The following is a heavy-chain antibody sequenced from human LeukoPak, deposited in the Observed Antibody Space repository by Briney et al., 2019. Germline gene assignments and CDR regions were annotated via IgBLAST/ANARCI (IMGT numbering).Heavy chain of an antibody. CDR2: ISGGGGST. Sequence: PGGSLRLSCAASGFTFSSYAMSWVRQAPGKGLEWVSAISGGGGSTYYADSVKGRFTISRDNSKNTLYLQMNSLRAEDTAVYYCAKGNSSSWYAPLDYWGQGTLVTVSS. CDR1: GFTFSSYA. J-gene: IGHJ4*02. V-gene: IGHV3-23*01. CDR3: AKGNSSSWYAPLDY. D-gene: IGHD6-13*01.